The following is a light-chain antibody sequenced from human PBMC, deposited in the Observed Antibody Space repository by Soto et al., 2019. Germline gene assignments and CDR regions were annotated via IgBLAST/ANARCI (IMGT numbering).Light chain of an antibody. V-gene: IGLV2-8*01. CDR3: SSYAGNNNVV. CDR1: SSDVGGYNS. Sequence: QSVLTQPPSASGSPGQSVTISCTGTSSDVGGYNSVSWYQQHPGKAPKLMIYEVSKRPSGVPDRFSGSKSGNTASLTVSGLQAEDEADYYCSSYAGNNNVVFDGGTKVTVL. J-gene: IGLJ2*01. CDR2: EVS.